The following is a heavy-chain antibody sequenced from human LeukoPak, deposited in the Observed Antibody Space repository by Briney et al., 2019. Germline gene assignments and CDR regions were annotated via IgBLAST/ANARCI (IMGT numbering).Heavy chain of an antibody. Sequence: YPSETLSLTCTVSGGSISSGGYYWSWIRQHPGKGLEWIGYIYYSGSTYYNPSLKSRVTISVDTSKNQFSLKLSSVTAADTAVYYSARADDILTGYQYDYWGQGTLVTVSS. D-gene: IGHD3-9*01. J-gene: IGHJ4*02. CDR3: ARADDILTGYQYDY. CDR1: GGSISSGGYY. V-gene: IGHV4-31*03. CDR2: IYYSGST.